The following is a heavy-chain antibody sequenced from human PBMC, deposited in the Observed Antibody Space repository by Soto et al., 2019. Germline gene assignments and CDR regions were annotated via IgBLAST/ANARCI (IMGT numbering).Heavy chain of an antibody. Sequence: GGSLRLSCAASGFTFSSYGMHWVRQAPGKGLEWVAVISYDGSNKYYADSVKGRFTISRDNSKNTLYLQMNSLRAEDTAVYYCAKNGQVRVAGTGFGYFDYWGQGTLVTVSS. CDR3: AKNGQVRVAGTGFGYFDY. J-gene: IGHJ4*02. D-gene: IGHD6-19*01. CDR1: GFTFSSYG. CDR2: ISYDGSNK. V-gene: IGHV3-30*18.